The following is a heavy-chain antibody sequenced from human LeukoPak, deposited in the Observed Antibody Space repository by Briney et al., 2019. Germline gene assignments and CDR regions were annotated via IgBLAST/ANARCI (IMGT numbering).Heavy chain of an antibody. D-gene: IGHD4-11*01. CDR3: ARDGAYSNYYYYYYMDV. J-gene: IGHJ6*03. V-gene: IGHV4-39*02. Sequence: PSETLSLTCTVSGGSISSSSYYWGWIRQPPGKGLDGIGSIYYSGSTYYNPSLKSRVTISVDTSKNQFYLKLSSVTAADTAVYYCARDGAYSNYYYYYYMDVWGKETTVTVSS. CDR1: GGSISSSSYY. CDR2: IYYSGST.